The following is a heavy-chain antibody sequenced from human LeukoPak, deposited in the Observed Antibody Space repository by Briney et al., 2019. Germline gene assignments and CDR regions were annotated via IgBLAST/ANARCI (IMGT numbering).Heavy chain of an antibody. J-gene: IGHJ4*02. D-gene: IGHD3-10*01. V-gene: IGHV4-31*03. CDR1: GGSISSGGYY. CDR2: IYYSGST. CDR3: AGNGVYGSGSHFDY. Sequence: PSETLSLTCTVSGGSISSGGYYWSWIRQHPGKGLEWIGYIYYSGSTYYNPSLKSRVTISVDTSKNQFSLKLSSVTAADTAVYYCAGNGVYGSGSHFDYWGQGTLVTVSS.